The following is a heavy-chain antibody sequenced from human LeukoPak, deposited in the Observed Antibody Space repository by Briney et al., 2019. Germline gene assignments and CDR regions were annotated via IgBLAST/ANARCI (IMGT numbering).Heavy chain of an antibody. CDR1: GGTFSSYA. V-gene: IGHV1-69*05. D-gene: IGHD2-2*01. CDR3: ARDRASQLLPGRPGAFDI. J-gene: IGHJ3*02. Sequence: ASVKVSCKASGGTFSSYAISWVRQAPGQGLEWMGGFIPIFGTANYAQKFQGRVTITTDESTSTAYMELSSLRSEDTAVYYCARDRASQLLPGRPGAFDIWGQGTMVTVSS. CDR2: FIPIFGTA.